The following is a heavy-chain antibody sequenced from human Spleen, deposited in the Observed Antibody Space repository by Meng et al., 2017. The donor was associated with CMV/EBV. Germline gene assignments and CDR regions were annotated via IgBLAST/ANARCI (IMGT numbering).Heavy chain of an antibody. D-gene: IGHD3-22*01. CDR3: ARSGNYYDTGVYYEVIDY. J-gene: IGHJ4*02. CDR1: GFTFNSYA. CDR2: ISYDGSDK. Sequence: GGSLRLSCAASGFTFNSYALHWVRQAPGKGLEWMALISYDGSDKYYADSVKGRFTISRDNSKNTLYLQMNSLRVEDTALYYCARSGNYYDTGVYYEVIDYWGQGTLVTVSS. V-gene: IGHV3-30-3*01.